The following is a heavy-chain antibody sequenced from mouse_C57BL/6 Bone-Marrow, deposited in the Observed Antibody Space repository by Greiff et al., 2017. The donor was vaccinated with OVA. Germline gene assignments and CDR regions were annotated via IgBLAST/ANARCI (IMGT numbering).Heavy chain of an antibody. Sequence: QVQLQQSGAELARPGASVKLSCKASGYTFTSYGISWVKQRTGQGLEWIGEIYPRSGNTYYNEKFKGKATLTADKSSSTAYMELRSLSSEDSAVYFCARSGSSWTWFAYWGQGTLVTVSA. V-gene: IGHV1-81*01. CDR2: IYPRSGNT. CDR3: ARSGSSWTWFAY. CDR1: GYTFTSYG. D-gene: IGHD1-1*01. J-gene: IGHJ3*01.